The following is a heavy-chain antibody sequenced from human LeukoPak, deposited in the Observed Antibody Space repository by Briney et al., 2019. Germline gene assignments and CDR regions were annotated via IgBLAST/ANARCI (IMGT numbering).Heavy chain of an antibody. D-gene: IGHD1-26*01. CDR2: INHSGST. V-gene: IGHV4-34*01. J-gene: IGHJ4*02. CDR3: ARWGGGSYYDFDY. CDR1: GGSFSGYY. Sequence: PSETLSLTCAVYGGSFSGYYWSWIRQPPGKGPEWIGEINHSGSTNYNPSLKSRVTISVDTSKNQFSLKLSSVTAADTAVYYCARWGGGSYYDFDYWGQGTLVTVSS.